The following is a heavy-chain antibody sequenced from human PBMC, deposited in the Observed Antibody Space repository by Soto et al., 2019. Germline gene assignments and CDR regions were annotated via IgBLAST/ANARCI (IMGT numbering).Heavy chain of an antibody. CDR1: GFTFSSYS. V-gene: IGHV3-21*01. D-gene: IGHD4-17*01. CDR2: ISSSSSYI. Sequence: TGGSLRLSCAASGFTFSSYSMNWVRQAPGKGLEWVSSISSSSSYIYYADSVKGRFTISRDNAKNSLYLQMNSLRAEDTAVYYCARDRGDYGDYVFDYWGQGTLVTVSS. CDR3: ARDRGDYGDYVFDY. J-gene: IGHJ4*02.